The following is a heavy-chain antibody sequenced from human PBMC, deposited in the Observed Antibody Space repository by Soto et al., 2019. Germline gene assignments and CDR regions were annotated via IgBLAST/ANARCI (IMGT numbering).Heavy chain of an antibody. Sequence: PSETLSLTCTVSGGSVSSGSYYWSWIRQPPGKGLEWIGYIYYSGSTNYNPSLKSRVTISVDTSKNQFSLKLSSVTAADTAVYYCARKYSSSSYWFDPWGQGTLVTVSS. CDR3: ARKYSSSSYWFDP. CDR2: IYYSGST. D-gene: IGHD6-6*01. V-gene: IGHV4-61*01. J-gene: IGHJ5*02. CDR1: GGSVSSGSYY.